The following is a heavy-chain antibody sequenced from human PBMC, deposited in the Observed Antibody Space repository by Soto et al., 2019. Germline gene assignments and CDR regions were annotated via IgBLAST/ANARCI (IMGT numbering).Heavy chain of an antibody. CDR3: ARELYYDFWSGPTGV. D-gene: IGHD3-3*01. J-gene: IGHJ6*02. CDR1: GYTFTSYD. V-gene: IGHV1-8*01. Sequence: AAVKVSCKASGYTFTSYDINWVRQATGQGLEWMGWMNPNSGNTGYAQKFQGRVTMTRNTSISTAYMELSSLRSEDTAVYYCARELYYDFWSGPTGVWGQGTTVTVSS. CDR2: MNPNSGNT.